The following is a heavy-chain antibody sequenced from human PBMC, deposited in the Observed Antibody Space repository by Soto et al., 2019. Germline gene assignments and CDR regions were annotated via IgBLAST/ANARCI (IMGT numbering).Heavy chain of an antibody. J-gene: IGHJ6*03. D-gene: IGHD3-10*01. CDR1: GGSISSSSYY. Sequence: SETLSLTCTVSGGSISSSSYYWGWIRQPPGKGLEWIGSIYYSGSTYYNPSLKSRVTISVDTSKNQFSLKLSSVTAADTAVYYCARPALLWFGEGVASIGSNYYYYMDVWGKGTTVTVS. CDR3: ARPALLWFGEGVASIGSNYYYYMDV. V-gene: IGHV4-39*01. CDR2: IYYSGST.